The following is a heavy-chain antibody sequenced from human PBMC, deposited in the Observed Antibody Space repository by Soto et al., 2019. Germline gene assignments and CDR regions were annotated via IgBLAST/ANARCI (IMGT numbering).Heavy chain of an antibody. V-gene: IGHV4-59*01. CDR1: GGSISSYY. CDR3: ARDRTIVAPTSSYGMDV. CDR2: IYYSGST. Sequence: SETLSLTCTVSGGSISSYYWSWIRQPPGKGLEWIGYIYYSGSTNYNPSLKSRVTISVDTSKNQFSLKLSSVTAADTAVYYCARDRTIVAPTSSYGMDVSGPATTLTVS. D-gene: IGHD5-12*01. J-gene: IGHJ6*02.